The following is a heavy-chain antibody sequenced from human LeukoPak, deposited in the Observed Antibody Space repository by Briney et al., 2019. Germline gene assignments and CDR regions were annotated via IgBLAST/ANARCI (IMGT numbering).Heavy chain of an antibody. CDR3: ARSHYDNSAFDI. V-gene: IGHV1-69*05. D-gene: IGHD3-16*01. J-gene: IGHJ3*02. CDR2: IIPIFGTA. Sequence: SVKVSCKASGGAFSSYAISWVRQAPGQGLEWMGGIIPIFGTANYAQKFQGRVTITTDESTSTAYMELSSLRSEDTAVYYCARSHYDNSAFDIWGQGTMVTVSS. CDR1: GGAFSSYA.